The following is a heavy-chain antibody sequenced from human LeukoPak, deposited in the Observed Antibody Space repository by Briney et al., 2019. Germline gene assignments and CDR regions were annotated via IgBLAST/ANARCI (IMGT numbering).Heavy chain of an antibody. CDR3: ARLSRVAAAGTGFDY. D-gene: IGHD6-13*01. CDR1: GYTFTSYG. Sequence: ASVKVSCKASGYTFTSYGISWVRQAPGQGLEWMGWISAYNGNTNYAQKLQGRVTMTTDTSTSTAYMEPRSLRSDDTAVYYCARLSRVAAAGTGFDYWGQGTLVTVSS. V-gene: IGHV1-18*01. J-gene: IGHJ4*02. CDR2: ISAYNGNT.